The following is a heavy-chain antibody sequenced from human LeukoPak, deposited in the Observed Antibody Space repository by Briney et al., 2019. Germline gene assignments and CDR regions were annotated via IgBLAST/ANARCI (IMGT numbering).Heavy chain of an antibody. D-gene: IGHD3-22*01. V-gene: IGHV3-20*04. CDR1: GFTFDDYG. J-gene: IGHJ1*01. CDR2: INWNGGST. CDR3: ARDPTRYYYDSSGYYYSEYFQH. Sequence: GGSLRLSCAASGFTFDDYGMSWVRQAPGNGLEWGSGINWNGGSTVYADSVKGRFTISRDNAKNSLYLQMNSLRAEDTALYYCARDPTRYYYDSSGYYYSEYFQHWGQGTLVTVSS.